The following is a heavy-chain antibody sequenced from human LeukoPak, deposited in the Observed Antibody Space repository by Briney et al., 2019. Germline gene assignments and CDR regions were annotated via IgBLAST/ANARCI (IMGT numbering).Heavy chain of an antibody. CDR1: GYTFTSYG. J-gene: IGHJ5*02. D-gene: IGHD1-26*01. CDR3: ARAPPISGSYYRGVGWFDP. Sequence: ASVKVSCKASGYTFTSYGISWVRQAPGQGLEWMGWISAYNGNTNYAQKLQGRVTMTTDTSTSTAYMELRSLRSDDTAVYYCARAPPISGSYYRGVGWFDPWGQGTLVTVSS. CDR2: ISAYNGNT. V-gene: IGHV1-18*01.